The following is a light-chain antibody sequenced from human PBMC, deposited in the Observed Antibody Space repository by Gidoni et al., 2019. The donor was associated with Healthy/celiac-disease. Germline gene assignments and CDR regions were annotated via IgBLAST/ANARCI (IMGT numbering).Light chain of an antibody. V-gene: IGKV1-39*01. CDR1: QSISSY. J-gene: IGKJ2*01. CDR2: AAS. Sequence: DIQMTPSPSSLSASVGDRVTITCRASQSISSYLNWYQQKPGKAPKLLIYAASSLQSGVPSRFSGSGSGTDFTRTISSLQPEDFATYYCQQSYSTPRTFGQGTKLEIK. CDR3: QQSYSTPRT.